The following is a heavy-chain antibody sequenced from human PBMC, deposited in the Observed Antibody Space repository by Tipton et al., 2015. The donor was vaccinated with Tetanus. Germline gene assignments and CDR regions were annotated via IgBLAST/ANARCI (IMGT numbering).Heavy chain of an antibody. CDR2: IYPANSDT. Sequence: QLVQSGAEVKKPGDSLRISCTASGYSFTSYWIGWVRQMPGKGLEWMGVIYPANSDTTYSPSFQGLVTISVDKSISTAYLQWSSLKASDTALYYCASGGWTAAGTFDYWGQGTPVSVS. J-gene: IGHJ4*02. CDR3: ASGGWTAAGTFDY. CDR1: GYSFTSYW. D-gene: IGHD6-13*01. V-gene: IGHV5-51*01.